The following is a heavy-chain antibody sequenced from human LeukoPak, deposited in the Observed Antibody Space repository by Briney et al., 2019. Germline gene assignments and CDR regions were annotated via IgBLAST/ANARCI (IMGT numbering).Heavy chain of an antibody. V-gene: IGHV4-34*01. Sequence: ASETLSLTCTVSGGSISSYYWSWIRQPPGKGLEWIGEINHSGSTNYNPSLKSRVTISVDTSKNQFSLKLSSVTAADTAVYYCARARTMVTTPPHIDYWGQGTLVTVSS. CDR1: GGSISSYY. D-gene: IGHD4-17*01. J-gene: IGHJ4*02. CDR3: ARARTMVTTPPHIDY. CDR2: INHSGST.